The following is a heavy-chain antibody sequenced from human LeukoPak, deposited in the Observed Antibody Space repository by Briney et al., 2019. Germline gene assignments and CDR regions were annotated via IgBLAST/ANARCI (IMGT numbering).Heavy chain of an antibody. CDR3: AKDVRYYYGSGTYLAYDYYYMDV. D-gene: IGHD3-10*01. CDR2: IWYDGSNQ. V-gene: IGHV3-33*03. CDR1: GFTFSSYG. J-gene: IGHJ6*03. Sequence: GGSLRLSCAVSGFTFSSYGMHWVRQAPGKGLEWVAVIWYDGSNQYYADSVKGRFTISRDNSKNTLHLQMNSLRAEDTAVYYCAKDVRYYYGSGTYLAYDYYYMDVWGKGTTVTVSS.